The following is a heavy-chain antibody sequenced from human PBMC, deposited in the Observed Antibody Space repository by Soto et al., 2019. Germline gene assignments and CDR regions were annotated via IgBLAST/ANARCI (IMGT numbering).Heavy chain of an antibody. J-gene: IGHJ4*02. V-gene: IGHV4-39*02. CDR3: ATALKGTWLVRGLDD. CDR2: IYYSGST. CDR1: GGSISSSRYY. Sequence: SATLSLTCPVAGGSISSSRYYWGWIREPPGKGLEWIGSIYYSGSTYHNPSLKSRVPISVDPSKHPVSLTLSSVSGADTAAYYCATALKGTWLVRGLDDWGQGTLVT. D-gene: IGHD6-19*01.